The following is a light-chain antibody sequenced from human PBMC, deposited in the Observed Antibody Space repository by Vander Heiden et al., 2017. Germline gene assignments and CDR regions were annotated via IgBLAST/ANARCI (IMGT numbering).Light chain of an antibody. V-gene: IGKV1-33*01. CDR2: DAS. Sequence: DIQMTHSPSALSASVGDRVTITCQASQDISNYLNWYQQKPGKAPKLLIYDASKLETGVPSRFSGSGSGTDFTFTISSLQPEDIATYYCQQDDNRPRTFGQGTKVEIK. CDR3: QQDDNRPRT. CDR1: QDISNY. J-gene: IGKJ1*01.